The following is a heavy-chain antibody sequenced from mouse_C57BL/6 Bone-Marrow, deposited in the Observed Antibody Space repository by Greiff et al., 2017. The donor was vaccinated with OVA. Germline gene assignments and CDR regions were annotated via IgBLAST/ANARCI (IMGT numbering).Heavy chain of an antibody. J-gene: IGHJ4*01. D-gene: IGHD2-4*01. Sequence: VQLKESGPELVKPGASVKISCKASGYSFTGYYMHWVKQSHGNILDWIGYIYPYNGVSSYNQKFKGKATLTVDKSSSTAYMELRSLTSEDSAVYYCAREGYDYLYAMDYWGQGTSVTVSS. CDR2: IYPYNGVS. CDR3: AREGYDYLYAMDY. CDR1: GYSFTGYY. V-gene: IGHV1-31*01.